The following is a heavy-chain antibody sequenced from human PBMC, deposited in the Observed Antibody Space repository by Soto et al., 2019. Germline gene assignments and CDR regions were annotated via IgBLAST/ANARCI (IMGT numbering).Heavy chain of an antibody. CDR3: ASDKDRLQLGGNYYYILDV. CDR1: GGTFRSYA. V-gene: IGHV1-69*13. CDR2: IMPIFRTP. J-gene: IGHJ6*02. D-gene: IGHD5-12*01. Sequence: SVKVSCEASGGTFRSYALSWVRQAPGQGLEWMGGIMPIFRTPDYAQKFQGRVTITADESTSTAYMELTGLRSDDTAVYYCASDKDRLQLGGNYYYILDVWGQGTTVTVSS.